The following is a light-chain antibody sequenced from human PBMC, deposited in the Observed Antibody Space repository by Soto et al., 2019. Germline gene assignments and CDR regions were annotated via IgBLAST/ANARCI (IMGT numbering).Light chain of an antibody. CDR2: NAS. CDR3: QQYVTTPLT. CDR1: QSVSSN. V-gene: IGKV3-20*01. J-gene: IGKJ4*01. Sequence: EIVLTQSPGTLSLSPGERATLSCRASQSVSSNLAWYQQKPGQAPRLLIYNASSRATGIPDRFSGSGSGTDFTLTISRLEPEDFAVYYCQQYVTTPLTFGGGTKVDI.